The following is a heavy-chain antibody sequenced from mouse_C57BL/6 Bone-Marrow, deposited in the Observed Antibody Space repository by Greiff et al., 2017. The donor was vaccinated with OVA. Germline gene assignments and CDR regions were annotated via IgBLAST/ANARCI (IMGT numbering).Heavy chain of an antibody. CDR1: GFTFSSYA. Sequence: DVKLVESGGGLVKPGGSLKLSCAASGFTFSSYAMSWVRQTPEKRLEWVATISDGGSYTYYPDNVKGRFTISRDNAKNNLYLQMSHLKSEDTAMYYCARDQGWLLRFAYWGQGTLVTVSA. CDR2: ISDGGSYT. CDR3: ARDQGWLLRFAY. V-gene: IGHV5-4*01. J-gene: IGHJ3*01. D-gene: IGHD2-3*01.